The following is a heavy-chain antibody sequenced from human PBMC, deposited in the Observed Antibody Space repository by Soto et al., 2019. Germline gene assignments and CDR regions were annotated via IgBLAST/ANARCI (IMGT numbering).Heavy chain of an antibody. CDR3: AKNQGVELVPLDTVDWFDP. D-gene: IGHD1-26*01. V-gene: IGHV3-23*01. CDR2: ISGSGFKK. Sequence: WGSLLVPCVTSALIFEYFPMNWVCHAPGRGLEWISSISGSGFKKYYADSVKGRFTISRDNSKSTVYLELNNLSAEDTAVYHCAKNQGVELVPLDTVDWFDPWGRGSLCTFSS. CDR1: ALIFEYFP. J-gene: IGHJ5*02.